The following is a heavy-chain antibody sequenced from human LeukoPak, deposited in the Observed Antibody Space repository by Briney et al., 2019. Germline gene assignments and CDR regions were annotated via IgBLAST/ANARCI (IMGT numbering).Heavy chain of an antibody. J-gene: IGHJ6*02. V-gene: IGHV1-8*01. CDR1: GYTFTSYD. CDR3: ARGHEYYYGMDV. Sequence: ASVKVSCKASGYTFTSYDINRVRQATGQGLEWMGWMNPNSGNTGYAQKFQGRVTMTRNTSISTAYMELSSLRSEDTAVYYCARGHEYYYGMDVWGQGTTVTVSS. CDR2: MNPNSGNT.